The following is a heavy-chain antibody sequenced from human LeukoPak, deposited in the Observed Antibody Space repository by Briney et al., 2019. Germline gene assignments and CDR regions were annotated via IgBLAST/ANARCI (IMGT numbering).Heavy chain of an antibody. CDR1: GGSISSYY. V-gene: IGHV4-59*08. CDR3: ARLVGEEDWYYFDY. CDR2: IYYSGST. Sequence: PSEPLSLTCTVSGGSISSYYWSWLRQPPGKALEWIGYIYYSGSTNYNPSLKSRVTISVDTSKNQFSLKLSSVTAADTAVYYCARLVGEEDWYYFDYWGQGTLVTVSS. J-gene: IGHJ4*02. D-gene: IGHD1-26*01.